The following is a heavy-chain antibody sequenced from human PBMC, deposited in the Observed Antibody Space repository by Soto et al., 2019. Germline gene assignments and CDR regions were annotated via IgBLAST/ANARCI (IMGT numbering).Heavy chain of an antibody. CDR2: MSGTGGSA. J-gene: IGHJ4*02. D-gene: IGHD3-3*01. CDR3: AKEPYSDFWSSYYYFDY. V-gene: IGHV3-23*01. CDR1: GFTFGSHA. Sequence: EVQLLESGGGLVQPGGSLRLSCAASGFTFGSHAMIWVRQAPGKGLECVSAMSGTGGSAYYGDSVKGRFTISRDNSINTLHLQINSLRAEDTALYYCAKEPYSDFWSSYYYFDYCGQGTLVTVSS.